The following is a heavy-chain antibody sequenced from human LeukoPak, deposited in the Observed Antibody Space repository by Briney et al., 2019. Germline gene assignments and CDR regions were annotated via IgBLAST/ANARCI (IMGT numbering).Heavy chain of an antibody. CDR2: IYYSGST. CDR1: GGSISSYY. D-gene: IGHD6-25*01. CDR3: ARAAGSSLISYYYYGMDV. V-gene: IGHV4-59*01. J-gene: IGHJ6*02. Sequence: SETLSLTCTVSGGSISSYYWSWIRQPPGKGLEWIGYIYYSGSTNYNPSLKSRVTMSVDTSKNQFSLKLSSVTAADTAVYYCARAAGSSLISYYYYGMDVWGQGTTVTVSS.